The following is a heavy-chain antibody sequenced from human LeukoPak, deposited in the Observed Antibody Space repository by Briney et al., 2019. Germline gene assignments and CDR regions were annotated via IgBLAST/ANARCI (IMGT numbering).Heavy chain of an antibody. V-gene: IGHV3-30-3*01. Sequence: GGSLRLSCAASGFTFSSYAMHWVRQAPGKGLEWVAVISYDGSNKYYAGSVKGRFTISRDNSKNTLYLQMNSLRAEDTAVYYCARDISQDLYYYYGMDVWGQGTTVTVSS. CDR3: ARDISQDLYYYYGMDV. D-gene: IGHD1-14*01. J-gene: IGHJ6*02. CDR1: GFTFSSYA. CDR2: ISYDGSNK.